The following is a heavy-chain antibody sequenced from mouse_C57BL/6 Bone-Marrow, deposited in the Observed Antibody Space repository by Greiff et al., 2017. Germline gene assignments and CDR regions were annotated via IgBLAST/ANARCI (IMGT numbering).Heavy chain of an antibody. V-gene: IGHV1-72*01. CDR3: ARSRCSAWLREGDWDFDV. J-gene: IGHJ1*03. CDR1: GYTFTSYW. Sequence: VQLQQSGAELVKPGASVKLSCKASGYTFTSYWMHWVKQRPGRGLEWIGRIDPNSGGTKYNEKFKSKATLTVDKPSSTAYMQLSSLTSEDSAVXYCARSRCSAWLREGDWDFDVWGTGTTVTVSS. CDR2: IDPNSGGT. D-gene: IGHD2-2*01.